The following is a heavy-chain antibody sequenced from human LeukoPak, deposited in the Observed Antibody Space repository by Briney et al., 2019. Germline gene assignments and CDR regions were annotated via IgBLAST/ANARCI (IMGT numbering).Heavy chain of an antibody. J-gene: IGHJ6*03. CDR3: ARPQQETSGYYYMDV. CDR1: GGSISGYY. CDR2: IYTSGST. D-gene: IGHD1-1*01. Sequence: PSETLSLTCTVSGGSISGYYWSWIRQPAGKGLEWIGRIYTSGSTDYNPSLKSRVTISVDTSKNQFSLKLSSVTAADTAVYYCARPQQETSGYYYMDVWGKGTTVTVSS. V-gene: IGHV4-4*07.